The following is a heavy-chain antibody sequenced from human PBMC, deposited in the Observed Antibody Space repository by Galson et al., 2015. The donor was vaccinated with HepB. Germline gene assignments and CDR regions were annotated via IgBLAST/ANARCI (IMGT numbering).Heavy chain of an antibody. D-gene: IGHD2-21*02. J-gene: IGHJ4*02. CDR2: IYWDDDK. V-gene: IGHV2-5*02. Sequence: PALVKPTQTLTLTCTFSGFSLSTSGVGVGWIRQPPGKALEWLALIYWDDDKRYSPSLKSRLTITKDTSKNQVVLTMTNMDPVDTATYYCAHSRVVVTAIAFDYWGQGTLVTVSS. CDR1: GFSLSTSGVG. CDR3: AHSRVVVTAIAFDY.